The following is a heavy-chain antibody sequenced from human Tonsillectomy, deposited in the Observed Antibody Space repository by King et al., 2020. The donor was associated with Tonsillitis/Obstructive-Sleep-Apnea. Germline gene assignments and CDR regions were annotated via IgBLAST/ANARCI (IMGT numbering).Heavy chain of an antibody. J-gene: IGHJ4*02. CDR1: GHSIRSSSYY. D-gene: IGHD5-24*01. CDR2: IYYTGST. Sequence: QLQESGPGLVKPSETLSLTCTVSGHSIRSSSYYWGWIRQPPGKGLEWIGTIYYTGSTYYNPSLKSRVTISVDTSKNQFSLKLSSVTAADTAVYYCARHVRDGYGTNFDYWGRGTLVTVSS. CDR3: ARHVRDGYGTNFDY. V-gene: IGHV4-39*01.